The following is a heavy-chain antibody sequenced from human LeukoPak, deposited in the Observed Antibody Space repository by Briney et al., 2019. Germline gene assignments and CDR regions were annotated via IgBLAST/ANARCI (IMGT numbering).Heavy chain of an antibody. CDR2: IRQDGSEK. CDR1: GFTFSSYW. Sequence: GGSLRLSCAASGFTFSSYWMSWVRQAPGKGLEWVANIRQDGSEKYYVDSVKGRFTISRDNAKNSLYLQMNSLRAEDTAVYYCARDREGGSPGGVGYWGQGTLVTVSS. CDR3: ARDREGGSPGGVGY. V-gene: IGHV3-7*01. D-gene: IGHD1-26*01. J-gene: IGHJ4*02.